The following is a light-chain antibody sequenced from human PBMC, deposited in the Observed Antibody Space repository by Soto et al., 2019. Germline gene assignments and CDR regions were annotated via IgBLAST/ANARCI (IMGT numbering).Light chain of an antibody. J-gene: IGLJ1*01. V-gene: IGLV2-23*01. Sequence: YVLAQPASVSGSPGQSITISCTGTSSDVGAYNSVSWYQQHPHRAPQVIIYKGTQRPSGVSNRFSGSTSGNAASLTISALQTDDEADYFCCSSAPESTYVCGTGTRSPS. CDR3: CSSAPESTYV. CDR1: SSDVGAYNS. CDR2: KGT.